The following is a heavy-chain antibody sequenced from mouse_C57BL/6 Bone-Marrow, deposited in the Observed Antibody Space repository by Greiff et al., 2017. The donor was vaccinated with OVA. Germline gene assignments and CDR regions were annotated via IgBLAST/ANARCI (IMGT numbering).Heavy chain of an antibody. CDR2: ISSGGSYT. D-gene: IGHD1-1*01. CDR1: GFTFSSYG. J-gene: IGHJ3*01. CDR3: ARQGITTVVEDWFAY. V-gene: IGHV5-6*01. Sequence: VQLKESGGDLVKPGGSLKLSCAASGFTFSSYGMSWVRQTPDKRLEWVATISSGGSYTYYPDSVKGRFTISRDNAKNTLYLQMSSLKSEDTAMYYCARQGITTVVEDWFAYWGQGTLVTVSA.